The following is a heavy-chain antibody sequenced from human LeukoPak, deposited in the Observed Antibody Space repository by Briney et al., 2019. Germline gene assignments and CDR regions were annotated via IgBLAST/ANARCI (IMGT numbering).Heavy chain of an antibody. CDR2: INHSGST. V-gene: IGHV4-34*01. CDR3: ARGRSRYCSSTSCYPHSFDP. J-gene: IGHJ5*02. D-gene: IGHD2-2*01. Sequence: SETLSLTCTVSGGSISSYYWSWIRQPPGKGLEWIGEINHSGSTNYNPSLKSRVTISVDTSKNQFSLKLSSVTAADTAVYYCARGRSRYCSSTSCYPHSFDPWGQGTLVTVSS. CDR1: GGSISSYY.